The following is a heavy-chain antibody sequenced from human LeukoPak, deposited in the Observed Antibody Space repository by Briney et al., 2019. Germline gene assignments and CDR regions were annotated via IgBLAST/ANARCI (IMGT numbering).Heavy chain of an antibody. CDR1: GYTFTGYY. J-gene: IGHJ5*02. V-gene: IGHV1-2*02. CDR2: INPNSGGT. Sequence: AASVKVSCKASGYTFTGYYMHWVRQAPGQGLEWMGWINPNSGGTNYAQKFQGTVTMTRDTSISTAYMELTRLRSDDTAVYYCARERGNYDILTDYYEGNGFDPWGQGTLVTVSS. CDR3: ARERGNYDILTDYYEGNGFDP. D-gene: IGHD3-9*01.